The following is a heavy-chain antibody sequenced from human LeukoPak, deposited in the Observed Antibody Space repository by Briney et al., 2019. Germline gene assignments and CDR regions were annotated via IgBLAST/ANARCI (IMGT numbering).Heavy chain of an antibody. CDR2: IIPIFGTA. CDR1: GGTFSSYA. V-gene: IGHV1-69*06. J-gene: IGHJ4*02. D-gene: IGHD2-2*01. CDR3: ATGGGCSSTSCYAETFDY. Sequence: GASVKVSCKASGGTFSSYAISWVRQAPGQGLEWMGRIIPIFGTANYAQKFQGRVTITVDKSTSTAYMELSSLRSEDTAVYYCATGGGCSSTSCYAETFDYWGQGTLVTVSS.